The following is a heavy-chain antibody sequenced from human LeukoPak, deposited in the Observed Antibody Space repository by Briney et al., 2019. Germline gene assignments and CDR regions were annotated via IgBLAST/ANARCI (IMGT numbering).Heavy chain of an antibody. Sequence: GSLRLSCAASGFTFSSYSMNWVRQAPGKGLEWVSYISSSSSTIYYADSVKGRFTISRDNAKNSLYLQMNSLRAEDTAVYYCARAELYYDSSGYSKGPNYYYYGMDVWGQGTTVTVSS. CDR3: ARAELYYDSSGYSKGPNYYYYGMDV. J-gene: IGHJ6*02. CDR1: GFTFSSYS. D-gene: IGHD3-22*01. CDR2: ISSSSSTI. V-gene: IGHV3-48*01.